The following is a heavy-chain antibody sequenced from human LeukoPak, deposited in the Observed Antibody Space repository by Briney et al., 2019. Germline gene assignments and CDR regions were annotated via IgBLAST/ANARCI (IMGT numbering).Heavy chain of an antibody. J-gene: IGHJ4*02. CDR1: GFTVSSNY. Sequence: GGSLRLSCAASGFTVSSNYMSWVRQAPGKGLEWVSAIYSGGSTYYADSVKGRFTISRDNSKNTLYLQMNSLRAEDTAVYYCAKDPKFGEPDYWGQGTLVTVSS. CDR3: AKDPKFGEPDY. CDR2: IYSGGST. V-gene: IGHV3-53*01. D-gene: IGHD3-10*01.